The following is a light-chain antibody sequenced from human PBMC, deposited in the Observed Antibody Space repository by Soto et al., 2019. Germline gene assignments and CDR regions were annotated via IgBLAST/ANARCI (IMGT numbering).Light chain of an antibody. CDR3: QQYSHPIT. CDR2: GAS. J-gene: IGKJ5*01. CDR1: QSISDKY. V-gene: IGKV3-20*01. Sequence: EIWLTQFPGTLSLSPGERAALSCRASQSISDKYLAWYHQKPGQAPRLLIYGASKRATGIPDRLSGSGSGTEFTLTISRMEPEDFAVYYCQQYSHPITFGQGTRLEIK.